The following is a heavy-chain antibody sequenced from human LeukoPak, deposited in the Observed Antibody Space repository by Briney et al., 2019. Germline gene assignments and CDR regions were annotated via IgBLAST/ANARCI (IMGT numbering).Heavy chain of an antibody. CDR1: GYTFTGYY. CDR3: ARVPEGYCSSTSCYPDY. J-gene: IGHJ4*02. CDR2: INPNSGGT. V-gene: IGHV1-2*06. Sequence: ASVKVSCKASGYTFTGYYMHWVRQAPGQGLEWMGRINPNSGGTNYAQKFQGRVTMTRDTSISTAYMELSRLRSDDTAVYYCARVPEGYCSSTSCYPDYWGQGTLVTVSS. D-gene: IGHD2-2*01.